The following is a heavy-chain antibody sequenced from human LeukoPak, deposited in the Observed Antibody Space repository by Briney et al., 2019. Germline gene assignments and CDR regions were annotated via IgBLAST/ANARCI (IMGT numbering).Heavy chain of an antibody. CDR3: ARGNGFPEATDGMDV. D-gene: IGHD1-26*01. CDR1: GGTFSSYA. J-gene: IGHJ6*02. CDR2: IIPILGIA. V-gene: IGHV1-69*04. Sequence: SVKVSCKASGGTFSSYAISWVRQAPGQGLEWMGRIIPILGIANYAQKFQGRVTITADKSTSTAYMELSSLRSEDTAVYYCARGNGFPEATDGMDVWGQGTTVTVSS.